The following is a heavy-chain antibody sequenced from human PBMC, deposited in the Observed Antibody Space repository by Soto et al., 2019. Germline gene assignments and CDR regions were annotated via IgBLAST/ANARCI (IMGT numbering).Heavy chain of an antibody. V-gene: IGHV3-23*01. J-gene: IGHJ5*02. CDR1: GFSFSRYA. Sequence: GGSLRLSGAASGFSFSRYAMSGVRHAPGKGLEWVSAISGSGGSTYYADSVKRRFTISRDNSKTTLYLQKRSRRAEDTAVYYCATGDDCRLIYNWFDPCGQGTRVTVSS. CDR2: ISGSGGST. D-gene: IGHD2-21*02. CDR3: ATGDDCRLIYNWFDP.